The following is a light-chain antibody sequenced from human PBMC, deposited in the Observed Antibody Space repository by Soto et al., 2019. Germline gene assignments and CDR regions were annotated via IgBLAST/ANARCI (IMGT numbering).Light chain of an antibody. V-gene: IGKV3-20*01. CDR3: QQYGAFPWT. Sequence: VLTQSPDTLSLSPGERATLSCRASQSLSYNYLSWYQQKPGQAPKLLIYGVSFRATGIPDRFSGSGSGTDFTLTISRLEPEDFAVYYCQQYGAFPWTFGQGTKVEI. CDR2: GVS. CDR1: QSLSYNY. J-gene: IGKJ1*01.